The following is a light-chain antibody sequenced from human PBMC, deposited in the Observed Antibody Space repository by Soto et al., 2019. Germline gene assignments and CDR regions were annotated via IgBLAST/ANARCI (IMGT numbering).Light chain of an antibody. Sequence: QAVVTQPPSASGTPGQRVTMSCFGSSSNIGSNYIYWYQQLPGAAPKLLIYTNNQRPSGVPDRFSGSKSGTSASLAISGLRSEDEADYYCAAWDDSLSGYVFGTGTKLTVL. CDR2: TNN. CDR3: AAWDDSLSGYV. V-gene: IGLV1-47*01. J-gene: IGLJ1*01. CDR1: SSNIGSNY.